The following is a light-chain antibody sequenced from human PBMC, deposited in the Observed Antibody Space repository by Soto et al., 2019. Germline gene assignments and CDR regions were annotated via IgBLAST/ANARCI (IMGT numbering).Light chain of an antibody. Sequence: QLVLTQSPSASASLGASVKLTCTLSSGHSSYAIAWHQQQPEKGPRYLMKLNSDGSHSKGDGIPDRFSGSSSGAERYLTISSLQSEDEADYYCQTWGTGIRVFGGGTKVIVL. CDR2: LNSDGSH. J-gene: IGLJ2*01. CDR3: QTWGTGIRV. V-gene: IGLV4-69*01. CDR1: SGHSSYA.